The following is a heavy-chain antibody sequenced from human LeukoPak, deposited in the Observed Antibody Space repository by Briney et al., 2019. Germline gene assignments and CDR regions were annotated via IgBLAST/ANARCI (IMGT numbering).Heavy chain of an antibody. CDR1: GYTFNSYG. V-gene: IGHV1-18*01. D-gene: IGHD6-6*01. CDR3: ARGDARSSSSQKDY. J-gene: IGHJ4*02. Sequence: ASVKVSCKASGYTFNSYGISWVRQAPGQGLEWMGWISAYNGNTNYAQKFQGRVTMTTDTSTSTVYMELGSLRSDDTAVYYCARGDARSSSSQKDYWGQGTLVTVSS. CDR2: ISAYNGNT.